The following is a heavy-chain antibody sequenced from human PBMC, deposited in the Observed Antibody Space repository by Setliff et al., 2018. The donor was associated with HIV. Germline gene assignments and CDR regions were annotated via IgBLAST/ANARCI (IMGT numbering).Heavy chain of an antibody. D-gene: IGHD5-12*01. V-gene: IGHV3-15*01. CDR2: IQSKSDGGAT. J-gene: IGHJ4*02. Sequence: GGSLRLSCAASGFTFTNAWMSWVRQAPGKGLEWVGRIQSKSDGGATDHAAPVRGRFTLSRDDSKNTLYLQMNSLKPEDTAVYYCTTYSGYTDGPIEKYFDYWGRGTPVTVSS. CDR1: GFTFTNAW. CDR3: TTYSGYTDGPIEKYFDY.